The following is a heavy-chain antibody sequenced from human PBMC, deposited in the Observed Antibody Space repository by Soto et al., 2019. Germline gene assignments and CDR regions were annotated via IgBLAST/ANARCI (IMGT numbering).Heavy chain of an antibody. CDR1: GFTFSTYS. D-gene: IGHD4-4*01. CDR2: ISSATSYI. CDR3: ARGPGAIQSGWFGP. V-gene: IGHV3-21*01. Sequence: EVQLVESGGGLVKPGGSLRLSCAASGFTFSTYSMSWVRQAPGRGLEWVSSISSATSYIYYADSVKGRFTISRDNAKNSLYLQMNRLRAEDTALSYRARGPGAIQSGWFGPLGQGTLVTVSS. J-gene: IGHJ5*02.